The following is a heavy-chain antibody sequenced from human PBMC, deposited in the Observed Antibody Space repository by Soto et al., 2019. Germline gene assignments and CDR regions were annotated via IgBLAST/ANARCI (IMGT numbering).Heavy chain of an antibody. V-gene: IGHV5-51*01. Sequence: PGESLKISCKGSVYSFTSYWIGWVRQMPGKGLEWMGIIYPGDSDTRYSPSFQGQVTISADKSISTAYLQWSSLKASDTAMYYCARAYYDILTGSHLSWFDPWGQGTLVTVSS. CDR2: IYPGDSDT. D-gene: IGHD3-9*01. J-gene: IGHJ5*02. CDR1: VYSFTSYW. CDR3: ARAYYDILTGSHLSWFDP.